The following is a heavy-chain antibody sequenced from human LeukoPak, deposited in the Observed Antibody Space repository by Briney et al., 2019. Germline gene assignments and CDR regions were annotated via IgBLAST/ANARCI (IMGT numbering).Heavy chain of an antibody. Sequence: PSETLSLTCTVSGGSISSGSYYWSWIRQPAGTGLEWIGRIYTSGSTNYNPSLKSRFTISVDTSKNQLSLKLSSVTAADTAVYYCARDRYRYDLGDAFDIWGQGTMVTVSS. D-gene: IGHD5-18*01. CDR3: ARDRYRYDLGDAFDI. V-gene: IGHV4-61*02. CDR2: IYTSGST. CDR1: GGSISSGSYY. J-gene: IGHJ3*02.